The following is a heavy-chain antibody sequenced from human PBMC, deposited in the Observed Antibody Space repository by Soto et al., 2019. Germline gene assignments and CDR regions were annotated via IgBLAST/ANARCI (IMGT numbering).Heavy chain of an antibody. CDR2: ISTYNGNT. V-gene: IGHV1-18*01. CDR1: GYTFTTYG. CDR3: ARDWSAEVLPDY. Sequence: QVQLVQSGVEVRNPGASVKVSCKASGYTFTTYGISWVRHAPGQGLEWMGWISTYNGNTQFAQKFQGRVTMTTDTSTSTVYMELRSLTSDDTAVYYCARDWSAEVLPDYWGQGTLVTVSS. D-gene: IGHD3-10*01. J-gene: IGHJ4*02.